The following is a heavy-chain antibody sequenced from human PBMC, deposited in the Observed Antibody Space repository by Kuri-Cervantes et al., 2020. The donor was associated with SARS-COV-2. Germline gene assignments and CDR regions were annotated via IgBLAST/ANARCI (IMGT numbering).Heavy chain of an antibody. J-gene: IGHJ5*02. D-gene: IGHD4-17*01. V-gene: IGHV3-20*04. CDR1: GFTFGDYG. CDR3: AKYGDYGYWFDP. Sequence: GGSLRLSCAVSGFTFGDYGMSWVRQAPGKGLEWVSGINWNGARTGYGDSVKGRFTISRDNAKNSLYLQMNSLRAEDTAVYYCAKYGDYGYWFDPWGQGTLVTVSS. CDR2: INWNGART.